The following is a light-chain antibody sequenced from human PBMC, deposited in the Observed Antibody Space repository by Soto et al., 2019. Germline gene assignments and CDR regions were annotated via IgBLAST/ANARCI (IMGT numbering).Light chain of an antibody. CDR2: GAS. J-gene: IGKJ3*01. Sequence: EIVLTQSPGTLSLSPGERATLSCRASQRVISDYLAWYQQKPGQAPRLLIYGASKRATGIPERFSGTGAGTDFTLTISSLESEDFAVYYCQQYGSSPLFPFGPGPTVEMK. V-gene: IGKV3-20*01. CDR3: QQYGSSPLFP. CDR1: QRVISDY.